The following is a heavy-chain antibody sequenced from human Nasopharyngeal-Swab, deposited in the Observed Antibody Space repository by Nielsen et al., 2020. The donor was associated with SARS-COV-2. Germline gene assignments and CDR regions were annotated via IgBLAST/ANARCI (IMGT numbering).Heavy chain of an antibody. V-gene: IGHV4-34*09. D-gene: IGHD3-22*01. CDR2: INHSGST. J-gene: IGHJ4*02. Sequence: WIRQPPGKGLEWIGEINHSGSTSYNPSLKSRVTISVDTSKNQFSLKLSSVTAADTAVYYCARDCKDSRGHYFDYWGQGTLVTVSS. CDR3: ARDCKDSRGHYFDY.